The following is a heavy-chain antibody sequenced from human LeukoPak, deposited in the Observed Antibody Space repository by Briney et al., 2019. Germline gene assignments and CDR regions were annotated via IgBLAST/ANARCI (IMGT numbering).Heavy chain of an antibody. CDR3: ASVTGDSSGYWYFDY. J-gene: IGHJ4*02. CDR1: GFTFSSYG. V-gene: IGHV3-30*02. CDR2: IRYDGSNK. Sequence: PGGSLRLSCAASGFTFSSYGMHWVRQAPGKGLEWVAFIRYDGSNKYYADSVKGRFTISRDNSKNTLYLQMNSLRAEDTAVYYCASVTGDSSGYWYFDYWGQGTLVTVSS. D-gene: IGHD3-22*01.